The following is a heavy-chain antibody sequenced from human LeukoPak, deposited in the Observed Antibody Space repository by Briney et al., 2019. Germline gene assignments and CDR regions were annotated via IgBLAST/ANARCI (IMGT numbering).Heavy chain of an antibody. V-gene: IGHV6-1*01. CDR3: ARDRVDSSNTYYYYGMDV. D-gene: IGHD6-13*01. J-gene: IGHJ6*02. CDR1: GDSVSSNSAA. CDR2: TYYRSKWYN. Sequence: SQTLSLTCAISGDSVSSNSAAWNWIRQSPSRGLEWLGRTYYRSKWYNDYAVSVKSRITINPDTSKNQFSLQLNSVTPEDTAVYYYARDRVDSSNTYYYYGMDVWGQGTTVTVSS.